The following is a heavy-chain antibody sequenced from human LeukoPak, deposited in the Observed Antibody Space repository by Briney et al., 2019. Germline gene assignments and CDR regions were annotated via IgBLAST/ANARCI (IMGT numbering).Heavy chain of an antibody. Sequence: GGSLRLSCAASGFSFKSYAMNWVRQAPGKGLEWVSSISESGDSTHYADSVKGRFTISRDNSLNTLYLQMNGLTAEDTAVYYCARDLLDAQDSRGYHHDAFDIWGQGTMVTVSS. CDR2: ISESGDST. D-gene: IGHD3-22*01. CDR3: ARDLLDAQDSRGYHHDAFDI. V-gene: IGHV3-23*01. J-gene: IGHJ3*02. CDR1: GFSFKSYA.